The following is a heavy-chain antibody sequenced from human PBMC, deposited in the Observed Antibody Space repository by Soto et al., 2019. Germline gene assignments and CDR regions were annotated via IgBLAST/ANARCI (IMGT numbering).Heavy chain of an antibody. CDR1: GYTFTSYY. V-gene: IGHV1-46*01. Sequence: ASVKVSCKASGYTFTSYYMHWVRQAPGQGLEWMGIINPSGGSTSYAQKFQGRVTMTRDTSTSTVYMELSSLRSEDTAVHYCARLGPASSWGSNGMDVWGQGTTVTVSS. J-gene: IGHJ6*02. D-gene: IGHD6-13*01. CDR2: INPSGGST. CDR3: ARLGPASSWGSNGMDV.